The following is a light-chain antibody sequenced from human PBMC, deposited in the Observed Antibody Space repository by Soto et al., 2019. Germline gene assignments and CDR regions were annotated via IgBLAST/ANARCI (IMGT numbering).Light chain of an antibody. J-gene: IGLJ2*01. Sequence: QSVLSQPPSASGSPGQSVTISCTGTSSDVGGYNYVSWYQQHPGKAPKLMIYEVSKRPSGVPDRFSGSKSGNTASLTVSGLQAEDDSHYYCSSYAGSNNVVFGGGTKVTVL. CDR1: SSDVGGYNY. V-gene: IGLV2-8*01. CDR3: SSYAGSNNVV. CDR2: EVS.